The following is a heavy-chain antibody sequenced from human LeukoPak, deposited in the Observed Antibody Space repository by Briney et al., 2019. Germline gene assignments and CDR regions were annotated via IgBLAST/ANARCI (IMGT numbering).Heavy chain of an antibody. J-gene: IGHJ4*02. Sequence: PGGSLRLSCAASGFSFSTHGIHWVRQAPGKGLEWVANIKEDGSVKYYVDSVKGRFTISRDNAKNSLYLQMNSLRAEDTAVYYCAREGGREPVCGGDCSYFDYWGQGTLVTVSS. CDR2: IKEDGSVK. CDR3: AREGGREPVCGGDCSYFDY. V-gene: IGHV3-7*01. CDR1: GFSFSTHG. D-gene: IGHD2-21*02.